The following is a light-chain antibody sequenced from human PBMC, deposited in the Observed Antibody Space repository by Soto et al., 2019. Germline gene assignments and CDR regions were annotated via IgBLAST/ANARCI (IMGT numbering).Light chain of an antibody. V-gene: IGLV2-23*01. Sequence: QSALTQPASVSGSPGQSITISCTGTSSDVGSYNLVSWYQQHPAKAPKPMIYEGSKRPSGVSNRFSCSKSSNTASLTSSGLQAEDEADYYSFSYAGSSNPLLGPGTKVTVL. CDR3: FSYAGSSNPL. J-gene: IGLJ1*01. CDR1: SSDVGSYNL. CDR2: EGS.